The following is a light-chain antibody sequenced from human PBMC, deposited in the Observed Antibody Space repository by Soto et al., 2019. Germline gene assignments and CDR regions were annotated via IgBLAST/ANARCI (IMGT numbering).Light chain of an antibody. Sequence: QSVLTQPPSASGSPGQSVTISCTGTSSDVGGYNYVSWYQQHPGKVPKLMIYEVSKRPSGVPDRFSGSKSGNTASLTVSGLQAEDGADYYCSSYAGGNVVFGGGTKLTVL. V-gene: IGLV2-8*01. J-gene: IGLJ2*01. CDR3: SSYAGGNVV. CDR2: EVS. CDR1: SSDVGGYNY.